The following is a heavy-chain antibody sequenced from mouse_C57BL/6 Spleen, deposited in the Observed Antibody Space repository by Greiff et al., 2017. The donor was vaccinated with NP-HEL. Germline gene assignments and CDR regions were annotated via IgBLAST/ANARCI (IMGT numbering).Heavy chain of an antibody. D-gene: IGHD2-3*01. CDR1: GYTFTDYY. CDR3: ARSEWLLIDY. J-gene: IGHJ2*01. Sequence: QVQLQQSGAELVRPGASVKLSCKASGYTFTDYYINWVKQRPGQGLEWIARIYPGSGNTYYNEKFKGKATLTAEKSSSTAYMQLSSLTSEDSAVYFCARSEWLLIDYWGQGTTLTVSS. CDR2: IYPGSGNT. V-gene: IGHV1-76*01.